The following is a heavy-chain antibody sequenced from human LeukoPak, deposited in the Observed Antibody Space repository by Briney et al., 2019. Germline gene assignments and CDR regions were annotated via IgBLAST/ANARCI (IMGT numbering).Heavy chain of an antibody. D-gene: IGHD2-2*01. CDR1: GYTFTSYD. J-gene: IGHJ6*03. Sequence: ASVKVSCKASGYTFTSYDINWVRQATGQGPEWMGWMNPNSGNTGYAQKFQGRVTITRNTSISTAYMELSSLRSEDTAVYYCARGRYCSSTSCYVPDDYYYYYYMDVWGKGTTVTVSS. V-gene: IGHV1-8*03. CDR2: MNPNSGNT. CDR3: ARGRYCSSTSCYVPDDYYYYYYMDV.